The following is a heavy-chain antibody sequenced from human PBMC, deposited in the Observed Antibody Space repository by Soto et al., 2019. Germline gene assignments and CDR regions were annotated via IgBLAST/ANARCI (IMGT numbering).Heavy chain of an antibody. Sequence: PSETLSLTCTVSGGSISSYYWSWIRQPPGKGLEWIGYIYYSGSTNYNPSLKSRVTISVDTSKNQFSLKLSSVTAADTAVYYCARGVDTAMAYFDYWGQGTLVTVSS. D-gene: IGHD5-18*01. CDR3: ARGVDTAMAYFDY. CDR2: IYYSGST. CDR1: GGSISSYY. J-gene: IGHJ4*02. V-gene: IGHV4-59*08.